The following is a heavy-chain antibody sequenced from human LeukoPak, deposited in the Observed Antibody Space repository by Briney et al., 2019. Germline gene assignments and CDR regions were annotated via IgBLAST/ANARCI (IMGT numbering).Heavy chain of an antibody. Sequence: PGGSPRLSCAASGFTFSSYGMHWVRQAPGKGLEWVAVIWYDGNNKYYADSVKGRFTISRDNSKNTLYLQMNSLRAEDTAVYYCASALDYYDSRDIDYWGQGTLVTVSS. CDR2: IWYDGNNK. V-gene: IGHV3-33*01. CDR1: GFTFSSYG. CDR3: ASALDYYDSRDIDY. J-gene: IGHJ4*02. D-gene: IGHD3-22*01.